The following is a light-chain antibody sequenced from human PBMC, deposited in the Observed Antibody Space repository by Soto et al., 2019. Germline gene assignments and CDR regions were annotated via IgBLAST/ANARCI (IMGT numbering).Light chain of an antibody. J-gene: IGKJ3*01. Sequence: ELVLTQSPGTLSLSPGERATLSCRASESIASSFLAWYQQRRGQAPRLLVSGTSSRATGIPDRFSGSGSGIDFTLTITRLEPEDFALYYCQHYGTSPFTFGPGTKVHIK. V-gene: IGKV3-20*01. CDR3: QHYGTSPFT. CDR1: ESIASSF. CDR2: GTS.